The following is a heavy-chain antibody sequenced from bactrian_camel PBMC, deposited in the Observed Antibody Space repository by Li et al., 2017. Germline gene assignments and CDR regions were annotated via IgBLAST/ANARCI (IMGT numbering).Heavy chain of an antibody. CDR3: AAGRRASRGLCASGWGTY. CDR1: GDTIGRYC. J-gene: IGHJ4*01. V-gene: IGHV3S55*01. Sequence: VQLVESGGGSVQAGGSLRLSCVASGDTIGRYCMGWFRQIPDKEREGVAGIESDGSTSYADSVKGRFTISQDTTKDTLYLQMNSLKIDDTALYFCAAGRRASRGLCASGWGTYRGQGTQVTVS. CDR2: IESDGST. D-gene: IGHD5*01.